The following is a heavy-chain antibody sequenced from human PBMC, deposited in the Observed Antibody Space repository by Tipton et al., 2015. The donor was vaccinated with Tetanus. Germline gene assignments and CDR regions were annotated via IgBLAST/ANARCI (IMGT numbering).Heavy chain of an antibody. CDR3: ARAGEGGYDATMGFYYYYMDV. V-gene: IGHV4-59*01. J-gene: IGHJ6*03. Sequence: GASISTYSWTWIRQSPGKGLEWIAYLYFSGNTNYNPSLKTRVTMSPGTSKNQVSLRLNSVTAADTAVYYCARAGEGGYDATMGFYYYYMDVWGKGTTVTVSS. CDR2: LYFSGNT. D-gene: IGHD5-12*01. CDR1: GASISTYS.